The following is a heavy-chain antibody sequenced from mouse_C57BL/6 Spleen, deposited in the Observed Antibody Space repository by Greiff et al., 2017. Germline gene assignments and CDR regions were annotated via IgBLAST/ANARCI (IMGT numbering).Heavy chain of an antibody. CDR3: AIYYGSSYFYWYFDV. V-gene: IGHV5-9*01. CDR1: GFTFSSYT. J-gene: IGHJ1*03. CDR2: ISGGGGNT. Sequence: EVKLMESGGGLVKPGGSLKLSCAASGFTFSSYTMSWVRQTPEKRLEWVATISGGGGNTYYPDSVKGRFTISRDNAKNTLYLQMSSLRSEDTALYYCAIYYGSSYFYWYFDVWGTGTTVTVSS. D-gene: IGHD1-1*01.